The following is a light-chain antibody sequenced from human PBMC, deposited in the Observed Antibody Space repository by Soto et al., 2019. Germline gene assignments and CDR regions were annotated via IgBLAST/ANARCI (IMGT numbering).Light chain of an antibody. Sequence: EIVLTQSPATLSLSPGERATLSCRASQSVSSYLAWYQQKPAQAPRLLLYDVSKRATGIPARFSGGWSGTDFPLTISSLEPEDFAVYSCQQRSNWPRTFGQGTKVKS. CDR1: QSVSSY. V-gene: IGKV3-11*01. J-gene: IGKJ1*01. CDR2: DVS. CDR3: QQRSNWPRT.